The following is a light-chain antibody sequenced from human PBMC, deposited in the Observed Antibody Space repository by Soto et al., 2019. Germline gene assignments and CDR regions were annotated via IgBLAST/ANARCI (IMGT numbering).Light chain of an antibody. CDR3: QQRSNWPPT. CDR2: DAS. Sequence: EIVLTQSPATLSLSPGEGATLSCRASQSVSSNLAWYQQKPGQAPRLLIYDASNRATGIPARFSGSGSGTDFTLTISSLEPEDFAVYYCQQRSNWPPTFGQGTRLEIK. CDR1: QSVSSN. V-gene: IGKV3-11*01. J-gene: IGKJ5*01.